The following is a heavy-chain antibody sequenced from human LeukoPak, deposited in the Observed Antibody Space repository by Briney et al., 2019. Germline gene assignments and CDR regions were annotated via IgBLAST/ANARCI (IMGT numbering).Heavy chain of an antibody. CDR3: ARGAPNYCSSTSCYYWFDP. D-gene: IGHD2-2*01. CDR1: GYTFTGYY. CDR2: INPNSGGT. J-gene: IGHJ5*02. Sequence: ASVKVSSKASGYTFTGYYMHWVRQAPGQGLEWMGWINPNSGGTNYAQKFQGRVTMTRDTSISTAYMELSRLRSDDTAVYYCARGAPNYCSSTSCYYWFDPWGQGTLVTVSS. V-gene: IGHV1-2*02.